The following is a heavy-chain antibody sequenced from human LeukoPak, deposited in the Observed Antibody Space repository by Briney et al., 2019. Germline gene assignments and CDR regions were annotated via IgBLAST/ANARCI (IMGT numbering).Heavy chain of an antibody. CDR2: IKQDGSEK. J-gene: IGHJ4*02. CDR3: ARVSLIAAAAQTD. D-gene: IGHD6-13*01. Sequence: GGSLRLSCAASGFTLSSHAMTWVRQAPGKGLEWVANIKQDGSEKYYVNSVKGRFTISRDNAKNSLYLQMNSLRAEDTAVYYCARVSLIAAAAQTDWGQGTLVTVSS. V-gene: IGHV3-7*01. CDR1: GFTLSSHA.